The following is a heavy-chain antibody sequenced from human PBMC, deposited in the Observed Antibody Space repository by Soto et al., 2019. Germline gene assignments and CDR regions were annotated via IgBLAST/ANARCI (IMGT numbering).Heavy chain of an antibody. Sequence: PGGPIRLSCAASGFNFRSYGMHWVSQAQGKGLEWVAVIWYDGSNKYYADSVKGRFTISRDNSKNTLYLQMNSLRAEDTAVYYCARRRCSSTSCPETNWFDPWGQGTLVTVSS. J-gene: IGHJ5*02. CDR3: ARRRCSSTSCPETNWFDP. D-gene: IGHD2-2*01. V-gene: IGHV3-33*01. CDR2: IWYDGSNK. CDR1: GFNFRSYG.